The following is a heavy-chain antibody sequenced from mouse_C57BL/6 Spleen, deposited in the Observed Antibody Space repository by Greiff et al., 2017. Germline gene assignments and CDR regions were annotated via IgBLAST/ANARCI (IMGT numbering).Heavy chain of an antibody. Sequence: VQLQQPGAELVMPGASVKLSCKASGYTFTSYWMHWVKQRPGQGLEWIGEIGPSDSYTNYNQKFKGKSTLTVDKSSSTAYMQLSSLTSEDSAVYYCARWYYGSVDYWGQGTTLTVSS. CDR2: IGPSDSYT. D-gene: IGHD1-1*01. CDR1: GYTFTSYW. CDR3: ARWYYGSVDY. J-gene: IGHJ2*01. V-gene: IGHV1-69*01.